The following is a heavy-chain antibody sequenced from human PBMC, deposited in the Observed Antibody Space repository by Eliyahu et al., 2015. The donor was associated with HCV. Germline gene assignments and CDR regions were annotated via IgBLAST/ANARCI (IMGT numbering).Heavy chain of an antibody. D-gene: IGHD3-3*01. Sequence: QVQLVESGGGVVQPGRSLRLSCAASGFTFSSYGMHWVRQAPGKGLEWVAVIWYDGSNKYYADSVKGRFTISRDNSKNTLYLQMNSLRAEDTAVYYCARSSRFLEWLLDYWGQGTLVTVSS. CDR1: GFTFSSYG. CDR2: IWYDGSNK. CDR3: ARSSRFLEWLLDY. V-gene: IGHV3-33*01. J-gene: IGHJ4*02.